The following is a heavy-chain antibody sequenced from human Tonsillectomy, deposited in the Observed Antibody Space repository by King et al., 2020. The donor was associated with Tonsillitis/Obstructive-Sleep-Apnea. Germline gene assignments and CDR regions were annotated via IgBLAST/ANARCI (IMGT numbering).Heavy chain of an antibody. CDR3: TRVYDFLSGGGPAPRFDP. CDR2: INHSGIT. Sequence: VQLQQWGAGLLKPSGTLSLTCAVYGGSFSGYYWSWIRQPPGKGLEWIGEINHSGITNYDPSLKRRVTISVDTSKNQFSLKLSSVTAADTAVYYCTRVYDFLSGGGPAPRFDPWGQGTLVTVSS. CDR1: GGSFSGYY. V-gene: IGHV4-34*01. D-gene: IGHD3-3*01. J-gene: IGHJ5*02.